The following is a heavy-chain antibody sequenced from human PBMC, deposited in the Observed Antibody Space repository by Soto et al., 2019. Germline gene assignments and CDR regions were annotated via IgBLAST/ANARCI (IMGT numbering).Heavy chain of an antibody. Sequence: GESLKISCKGSGYSFTSYWIGWVRQMPGKGLEWMGIIYPGDSDTRYSPSFQGQVTISADKSISTAYLQWSSLKASDTAMYYCAREFKCGGDCGGWFDPWGQGTLVTVSS. CDR2: IYPGDSDT. CDR1: GYSFTSYW. J-gene: IGHJ5*02. CDR3: AREFKCGGDCGGWFDP. V-gene: IGHV5-51*01. D-gene: IGHD2-21*02.